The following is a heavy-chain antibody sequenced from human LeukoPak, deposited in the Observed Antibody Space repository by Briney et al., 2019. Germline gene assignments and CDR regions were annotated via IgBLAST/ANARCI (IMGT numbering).Heavy chain of an antibody. D-gene: IGHD5-12*01. CDR1: GYTFTSYG. CDR2: NSAYNGNT. V-gene: IGHV1-18*01. J-gene: IGHJ3*02. CDR3: ARDLPLDHIVATIGDAFDI. Sequence: ASVKVSCKASGYTFTSYGISWVRQAPGQGLEWMGWNSAYNGNTNYAQKLQGRVTMTTDTSTSTAYMELRSLRSDDTAVYYCARDLPLDHIVATIGDAFDIWGQGTMVTVSS.